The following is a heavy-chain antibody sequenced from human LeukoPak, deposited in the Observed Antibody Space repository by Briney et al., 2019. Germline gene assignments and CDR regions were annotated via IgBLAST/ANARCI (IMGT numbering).Heavy chain of an antibody. V-gene: IGHV3-23*01. D-gene: IGHD4-17*01. CDR3: ASVIGDYGGEY. CDR2: ISGSGGST. Sequence: GGSLRLSCAASGFTLSSYAMSWVRQAPGKGLEWVSAISGSGGSTYYADSVKGRFTISRDNSKNTLYLQMNSLRAEDTAVYYCASVIGDYGGEYWGQGTLVTVSS. J-gene: IGHJ4*02. CDR1: GFTLSSYA.